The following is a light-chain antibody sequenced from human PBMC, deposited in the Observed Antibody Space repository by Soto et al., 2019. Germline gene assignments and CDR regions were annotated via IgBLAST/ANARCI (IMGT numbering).Light chain of an antibody. V-gene: IGKV1-5*03. J-gene: IGKJ4*01. CDR1: QSIGAS. CDR3: QQYNSSPLT. CDR2: KAS. Sequence: DIQMTQSPSTLYASVGDRVTITCRASQSIGASLAWFQQKPGKAPNLLIYKASSLESGVPSRFSGSGSGTEFTLTISTLQPDDFATYYCQQYNSSPLTFGGGTKVEIK.